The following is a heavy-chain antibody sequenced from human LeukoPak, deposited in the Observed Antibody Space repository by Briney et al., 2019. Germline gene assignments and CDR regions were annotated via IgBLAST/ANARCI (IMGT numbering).Heavy chain of an antibody. V-gene: IGHV1-18*01. CDR3: ARRHVAHGGDF. CDR2: IGANNGNT. D-gene: IGHD4-23*01. CDR1: GGTFSSYA. Sequence: ASVKVSCKASGGTFSSYAISWVRQAPGQELEWMGWIGANNGNTDYAQTLQGRVTLSTDTSTNTAFMELRSLRYDDTAFYFCARRHVAHGGDFWGQGTLVTVSS. J-gene: IGHJ4*02.